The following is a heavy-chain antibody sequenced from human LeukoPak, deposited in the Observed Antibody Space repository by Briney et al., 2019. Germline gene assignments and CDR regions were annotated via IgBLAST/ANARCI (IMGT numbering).Heavy chain of an antibody. J-gene: IGHJ6*02. D-gene: IGHD3-3*01. CDR1: GDSISKPNSY. CDR2: SDYIGGT. V-gene: IGHV4-39*02. CDR3: ARGYIRRNYDFWSGYLNPYYYYGMDV. Sequence: SETLSLTCTVSGDSISKPNSYWGWIRQSPGKELEWIGSSDYIGGTTYNPSLRSRVTVSVDTSKNQFSLKLSSVTAADTAVYYCARGYIRRNYDFWSGYLNPYYYYGMDVWGQGTTVTVSS.